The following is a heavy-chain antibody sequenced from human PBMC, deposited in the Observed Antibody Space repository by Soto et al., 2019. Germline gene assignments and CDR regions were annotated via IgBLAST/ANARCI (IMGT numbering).Heavy chain of an antibody. Sequence: QVHLVESGGGEVQPGKSLRLSCAASGFTFRNFGMHWVRQAPGKGLEWVAGLSDDGSVKFYSGSVKGRFTISRDNSRDTLYLQMDGLRPDDSAVYYCAKYGLETIRASVAFDFWGRGTGVTVSS. CDR3: AKYGLETIRASVAFDF. CDR1: GFTFRNFG. CDR2: LSDDGSVK. V-gene: IGHV3-30*18. J-gene: IGHJ3*01. D-gene: IGHD1-1*01.